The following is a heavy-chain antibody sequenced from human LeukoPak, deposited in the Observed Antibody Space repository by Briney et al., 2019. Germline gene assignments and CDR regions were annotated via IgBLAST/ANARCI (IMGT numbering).Heavy chain of an antibody. CDR1: GGSISGYY. D-gene: IGHD6-6*01. Sequence: SETLSLTCTVSGGSISGYYWSWIRQPPGKGLEWIGHIYYTGSTSYNPTLKSRVTISVDTSKNQFSLKLSYVNAADTAVYYCARYISSGLDYWGQGTLVTVSS. CDR2: IYYTGST. CDR3: ARYISSGLDY. V-gene: IGHV4-59*08. J-gene: IGHJ4*02.